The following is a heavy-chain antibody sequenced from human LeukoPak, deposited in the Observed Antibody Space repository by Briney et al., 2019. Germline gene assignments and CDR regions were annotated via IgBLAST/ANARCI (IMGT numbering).Heavy chain of an antibody. CDR3: AGFSDSSGFSDY. V-gene: IGHV3-11*01. D-gene: IGHD3-22*01. Sequence: KPGGSLTLSCAASGFIFSDFYMNWLRQAPGKGPEWVSYISFSGKIIYYADSVKGRITISRDNAKKSLYLQRNSLRAEDTAIYYCAGFSDSSGFSDYWDQGTLVTVSS. CDR1: GFIFSDFY. CDR2: ISFSGKII. J-gene: IGHJ4*02.